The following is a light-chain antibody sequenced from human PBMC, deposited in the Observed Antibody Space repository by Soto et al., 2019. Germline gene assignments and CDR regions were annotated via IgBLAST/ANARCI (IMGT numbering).Light chain of an antibody. CDR2: EVS. V-gene: IGLV2-14*03. CDR3: TSFTTSNNWV. Sequence: QSVLTQPASVSGSPGQSITISCTGTSSDVGGYNYVSWFQQHPGKAPKLKIYEVSNRPSGVSNRFSGSKSGYTASLTISELQAEDEADYYCTSFTTSNNWVLGGGTK. J-gene: IGLJ3*02. CDR1: SSDVGGYNY.